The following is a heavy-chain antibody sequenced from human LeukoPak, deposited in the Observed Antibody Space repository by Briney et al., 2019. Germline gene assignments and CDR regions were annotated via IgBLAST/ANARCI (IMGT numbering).Heavy chain of an antibody. J-gene: IGHJ6*02. CDR1: GYTFTSYD. D-gene: IGHD3-3*01. V-gene: IGHV1-8*01. CDR3: ARGGYDFWSGYYPSMGMDV. CDR2: MNPNSGNT. Sequence: GASVKVSCKASGYTFTSYDINWVRQATGQGLEWMGWMNPNSGNTGYAQKFQGRVTMTRNTSISTAYMELSSLRSEDTAVYYCARGGYDFWSGYYPSMGMDVWGQGTTVTVSS.